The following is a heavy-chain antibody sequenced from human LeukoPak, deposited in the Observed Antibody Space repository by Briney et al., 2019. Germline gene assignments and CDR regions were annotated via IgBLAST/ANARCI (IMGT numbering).Heavy chain of an antibody. CDR3: ARGGAGYYDSSGYLTD. Sequence: ASVKVSCKASGYTFTSYDINWVRQATGQGLEWMGWMNPNSGNTGYAQKFQGRVAITRNTSISTAYMELSSLRSEDTAVYYCARGGAGYYDSSGYLTDWGQGTLVTVSS. D-gene: IGHD3-22*01. V-gene: IGHV1-8*01. CDR2: MNPNSGNT. CDR1: GYTFTSYD. J-gene: IGHJ4*02.